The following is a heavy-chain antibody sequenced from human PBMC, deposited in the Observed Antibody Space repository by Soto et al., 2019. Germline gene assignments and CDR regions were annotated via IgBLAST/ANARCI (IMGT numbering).Heavy chain of an antibody. CDR1: GFTFDDYA. V-gene: IGHV3-43D*04. J-gene: IGHJ6*02. Sequence: EVQLVQSGGVVVQPGGSLRLSCAASGFTFDDYAMHWVRQAPGKGLEWVSLISSDGGSKYYADSVKGRFTISRDNSKNSLYLQRNSLRAEDTALYYCPKDMVYGVLPAAGHFYLGMDVWGQGPT. CDR3: PKDMVYGVLPAAGHFYLGMDV. CDR2: ISSDGGSK. D-gene: IGHD2-2*01.